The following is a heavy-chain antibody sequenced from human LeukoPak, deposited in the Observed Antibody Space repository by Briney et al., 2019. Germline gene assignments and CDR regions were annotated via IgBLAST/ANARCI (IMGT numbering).Heavy chain of an antibody. J-gene: IGHJ6*02. CDR3: AKGYGSGSLYGMDV. CDR2: ISGSGGST. V-gene: IGHV3-23*01. D-gene: IGHD3-10*01. Sequence: GGSLRLSCAASGFTFSSYAMSWVRQAPGKGLEWVSAISGSGGSTYYADSVKGRFTISRDNSKNTLYLQMNSLRAEDTAVYYCAKGYGSGSLYGMDVWGQGTTVTVSS. CDR1: GFTFSSYA.